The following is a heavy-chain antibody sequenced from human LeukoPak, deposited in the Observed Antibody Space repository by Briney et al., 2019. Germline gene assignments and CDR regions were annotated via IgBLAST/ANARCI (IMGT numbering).Heavy chain of an antibody. J-gene: IGHJ3*02. CDR3: ARVRRITIFGVVTPDAFDI. V-gene: IGHV4-59*01. Sequence: SETLSLTCTVSGDSISSYYWSWIRQPPGKGLEWIGYIYYSGSTSYNPSLKGRVIISVDTSKNQFSLKLSSVTAADTAVYYCARVRRITIFGVVTPDAFDIWGQGTMVTVSS. CDR1: GDSISSYY. CDR2: IYYSGST. D-gene: IGHD3-3*01.